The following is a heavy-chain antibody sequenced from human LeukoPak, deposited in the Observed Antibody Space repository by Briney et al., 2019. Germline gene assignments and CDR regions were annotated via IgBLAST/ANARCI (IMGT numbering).Heavy chain of an antibody. Sequence: GGSLRLSCAASGFTFSSHSMNWVRQAPGKGLEWVSSISSSSSYIYYADSVKGRFTISRDNAKNSLYLQMNSLRAEDTAVYYCARGDYCSSTSCYPHVFDYWGQGTLVTVSS. J-gene: IGHJ4*02. CDR2: ISSSSSYI. CDR3: ARGDYCSSTSCYPHVFDY. V-gene: IGHV3-21*01. CDR1: GFTFSSHS. D-gene: IGHD2-2*01.